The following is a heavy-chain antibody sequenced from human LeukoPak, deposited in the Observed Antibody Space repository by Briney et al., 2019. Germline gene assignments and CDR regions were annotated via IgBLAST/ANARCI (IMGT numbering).Heavy chain of an antibody. CDR1: GGTFSSYA. CDR2: IIPIFGTA. D-gene: IGHD6-19*01. V-gene: IGHV1-69*13. Sequence: HGASVKVSCKASGGTFSSYAISWVRQAPGQGLEWMGGIIPIFGTANYAQKFQGRVTITADESTSTAYMELSSLRSEDTAAYYCARAAVAGYYFDYWGQGTLVTVSS. CDR3: ARAAVAGYYFDY. J-gene: IGHJ4*02.